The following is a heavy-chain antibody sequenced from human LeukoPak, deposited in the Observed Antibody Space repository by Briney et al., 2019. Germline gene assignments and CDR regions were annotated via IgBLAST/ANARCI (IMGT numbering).Heavy chain of an antibody. V-gene: IGHV3-7*01. CDR2: IKQDGSEK. CDR1: GFTFSSYG. Sequence: PGGSLRLSCAASGFTFSSYGMHWVRQAPGKGLEWVANIKQDGSEKYYVDSVKGRFTISRDNAKNSLYLQMNSLRAEDTAVYYCARVIHWFDPWGQGTLVTVSS. J-gene: IGHJ5*02. CDR3: ARVIHWFDP.